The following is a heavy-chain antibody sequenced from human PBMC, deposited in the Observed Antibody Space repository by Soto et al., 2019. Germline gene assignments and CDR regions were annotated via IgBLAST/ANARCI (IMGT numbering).Heavy chain of an antibody. CDR3: AKDRGEHIHYYYYGKDV. Sequence: QVQLVESGGGVVQPGRSLRLSCAASGFTFSSYGMHWVRQAPGKGLEWVAVISYDGSNKYYADSVKGRFTISRDNSKNTLYLQMNSLSAEDTAVYYCAKDRGEHIHYYYYGKDVWGEGTTVTVSS. V-gene: IGHV3-30*18. J-gene: IGHJ6*04. CDR2: ISYDGSNK. D-gene: IGHD3-10*01. CDR1: GFTFSSYG.